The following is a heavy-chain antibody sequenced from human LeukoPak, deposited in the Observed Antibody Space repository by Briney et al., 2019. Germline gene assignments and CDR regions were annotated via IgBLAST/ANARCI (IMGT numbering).Heavy chain of an antibody. CDR1: GFTFSSYE. Sequence: GGSLRLTCADSGFTFSSYEMNWVPQAPGKGLEWVSSISSSSSYICYADSVKGRFTISRDNAKNSLYLQMSSRRAEDTAVYYCARDCSGGSCFYYWGQGTLVTVSS. D-gene: IGHD2-15*01. CDR2: ISSSSSYI. V-gene: IGHV3-21*01. J-gene: IGHJ4*02. CDR3: ARDCSGGSCFYY.